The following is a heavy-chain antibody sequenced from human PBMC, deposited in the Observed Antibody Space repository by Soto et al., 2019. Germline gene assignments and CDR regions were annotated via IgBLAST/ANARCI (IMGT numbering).Heavy chain of an antibody. CDR3: ARGYNSSWDVFDL. Sequence: QVQLVQSGAEVKKPGSSVEVSCKASGGTFSSSAINWVRQAPGQGLEWMGSIIPSFGTANYAQKFQGRVTITADKSTSIAYMELSSLRSEETAFYYCARGYNSSWDVFDLWGQGTLVTVSS. J-gene: IGHJ5*02. V-gene: IGHV1-69*06. CDR2: IIPSFGTA. CDR1: GGTFSSSA. D-gene: IGHD6-13*01.